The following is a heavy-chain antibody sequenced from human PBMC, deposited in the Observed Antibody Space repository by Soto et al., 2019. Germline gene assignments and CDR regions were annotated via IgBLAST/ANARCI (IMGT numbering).Heavy chain of an antibody. D-gene: IGHD4-17*01. Sequence: QVTLKESGPVLVKPTETLTLTCTVSGFSLSNARMGVSWIRQPPGKALEWLAHIFSNDEKAYSTSLKSRITITNDPSTSPVVLTMTNMDPVDTATYYCARIPSTVPVYYGMDVWGQGTTVTVSS. CDR3: ARIPSTVPVYYGMDV. J-gene: IGHJ6*02. CDR1: GFSLSNARMG. CDR2: IFSNDEK. V-gene: IGHV2-26*01.